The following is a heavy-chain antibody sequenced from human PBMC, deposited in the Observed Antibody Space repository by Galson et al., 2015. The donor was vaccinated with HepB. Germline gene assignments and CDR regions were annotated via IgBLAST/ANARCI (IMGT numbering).Heavy chain of an antibody. CDR2: IDPIDSNT. CDR3: ARHRAAPGQLNYFAL. Sequence: QSGAEVKKPGESLRISCKGSGYSFSSYYISWVRQMPGKGLEWMGRIDPIDSNTNYSPSFEGHVTISVDKSISTAYLQWSSLKASDSAIYYCARHRAAPGQLNYFALWGQGTLVTVSS. J-gene: IGHJ5*02. V-gene: IGHV5-10-1*01. CDR1: GYSFSSYY. D-gene: IGHD6-13*01.